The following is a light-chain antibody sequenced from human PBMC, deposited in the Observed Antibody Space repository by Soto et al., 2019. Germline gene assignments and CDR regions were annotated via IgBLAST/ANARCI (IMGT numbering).Light chain of an antibody. J-gene: IGKJ2*01. CDR3: QHYNSYSEA. Sequence: MTQSPSTLSGSVGDRVTITCRASQTISSWLAWYQQKPGKAPKLLIYKASTLKSGVPSRFSGSGSGTEFTLTISSLQPDDFATYYCQHYNSYSEAFG. V-gene: IGKV1-5*03. CDR1: QTISSW. CDR2: KAS.